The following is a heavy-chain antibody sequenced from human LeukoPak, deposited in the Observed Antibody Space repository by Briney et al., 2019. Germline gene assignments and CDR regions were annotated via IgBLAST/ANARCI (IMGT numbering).Heavy chain of an antibody. CDR2: IYYSGST. CDR1: GFTFSSYG. Sequence: PGGSLRLSCAASGFTFSSYGMHWIRQPPGKGLEWIGYIYYSGSTNYNPSLKSRVTISVDTSKNQFSLKLSSVTAADTAVYYCARSSSTSGPAYVMDVWGQGTTVTVSS. J-gene: IGHJ6*02. CDR3: ARSSSTSGPAYVMDV. D-gene: IGHD2-2*01. V-gene: IGHV4-59*08.